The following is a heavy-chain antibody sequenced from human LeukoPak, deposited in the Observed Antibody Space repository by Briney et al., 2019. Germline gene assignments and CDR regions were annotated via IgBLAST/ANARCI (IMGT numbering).Heavy chain of an antibody. V-gene: IGHV3-23*01. J-gene: IGHJ4*02. D-gene: IGHD6-19*01. CDR2: ISGSGGST. CDR3: AKAQGYSSGNYFDY. CDR1: GFTFTAYT. Sequence: PGGSLRLSCAASGFTFTAYTINWVRQAPGKGLEWVSAISGSGGSTYYADSVKGRFTISRDNSKNTLYLQMNSLRAEDTAVYYCAKAQGYSSGNYFDYWGQGTLVTVSS.